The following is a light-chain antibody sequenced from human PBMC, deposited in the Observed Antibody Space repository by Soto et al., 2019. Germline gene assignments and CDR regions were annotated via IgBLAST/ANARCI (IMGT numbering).Light chain of an antibody. CDR2: VAS. CDR1: QVISSW. J-gene: IGKJ4*01. Sequence: DIQMTQSPSSVSASVGDRVTIPCRASQVISSWLAWYQQKPGKAPKLLIYVASTLQTGVPSRFSGSGSGTDFSLTISSLQPDDSATYFCQQANSFPLTFGGGTKVEIK. CDR3: QQANSFPLT. V-gene: IGKV1-12*01.